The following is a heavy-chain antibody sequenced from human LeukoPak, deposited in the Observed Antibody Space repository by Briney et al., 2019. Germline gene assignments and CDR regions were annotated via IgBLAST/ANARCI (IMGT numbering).Heavy chain of an antibody. V-gene: IGHV1-2*02. D-gene: IGHD6-13*01. CDR3: ARWDGYSSSPDY. CDR1: GCSFTGYY. J-gene: IGHJ4*02. Sequence: ASVKVSCKASGCSFTGYYMHWVRQAPGQGLEWMGWINPHSGDTGYAQKFQGRVTMTRDMSITTTYMELTRLRSDDTAFYYCARWDGYSSSPDYWGQGSLVTVSS. CDR2: INPHSGDT.